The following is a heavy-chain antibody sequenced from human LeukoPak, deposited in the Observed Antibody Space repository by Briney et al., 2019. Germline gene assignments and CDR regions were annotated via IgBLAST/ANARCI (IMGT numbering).Heavy chain of an antibody. CDR3: AKPVEMATISVAFDV. Sequence: GGSLRLSCAASGFTFSNYVMSWVRQAPGKGLEWVSAISSNDGTTYYADSVKGRFTIPRDNSKNTMYLQMNSLRAEDTAEYYCAKPVEMATISVAFDVWGQGTMVTVSS. D-gene: IGHD5-24*01. CDR2: ISSNDGTT. J-gene: IGHJ3*01. CDR1: GFTFSNYV. V-gene: IGHV3-23*01.